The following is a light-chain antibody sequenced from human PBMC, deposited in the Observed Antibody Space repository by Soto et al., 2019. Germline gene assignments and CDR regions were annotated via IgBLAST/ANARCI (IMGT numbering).Light chain of an antibody. CDR2: EAS. V-gene: IGKV3-11*01. CDR3: QHDHCFPIT. Sequence: ELHLTQFHATRSLSPGEGATISCRASHSVSSFLAWYQQTPGQAPSLLIYEASSMASGIPARISGSGSGTEFTLTISRLQSEDFAVYYCQHDHCFPITCGQGTRLEIK. J-gene: IGKJ5*01. CDR1: HSVSSF.